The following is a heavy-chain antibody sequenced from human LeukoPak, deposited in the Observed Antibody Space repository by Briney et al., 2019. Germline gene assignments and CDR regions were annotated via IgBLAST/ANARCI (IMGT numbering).Heavy chain of an antibody. CDR2: INSDGSST. CDR3: ARASTVTTCLWD. CDR1: GFTFSSYW. D-gene: IGHD4-17*01. J-gene: IGHJ4*02. Sequence: GGSLRLSCAASGFTFSSYWMYWVRQAPGKGLVWVSRINSDGSSTSYADSVKGRFTISRDNAKNTLSLQVNSLRAEDTAVYYCARASTVTTCLWDWGQGTLVTVSS. V-gene: IGHV3-74*01.